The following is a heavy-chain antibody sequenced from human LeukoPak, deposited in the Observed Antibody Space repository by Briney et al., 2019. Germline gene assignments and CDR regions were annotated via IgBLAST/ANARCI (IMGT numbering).Heavy chain of an antibody. Sequence: SETLSLTCTVSGGSISSYYWSWIRQPPGKGLEWIGYIYYSGSTNYNPSLKSRVTISVDTSKNQFSLKLSSVTAADTAVYYCARDGMRSGWSNYYYYMDVWGKGTTVTVSS. CDR2: IYYSGST. CDR1: GGSISSYY. V-gene: IGHV4-59*01. J-gene: IGHJ6*03. CDR3: ARDGMRSGWSNYYYYMDV. D-gene: IGHD6-19*01.